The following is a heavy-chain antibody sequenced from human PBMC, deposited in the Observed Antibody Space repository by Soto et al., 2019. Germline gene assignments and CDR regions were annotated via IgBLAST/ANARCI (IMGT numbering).Heavy chain of an antibody. Sequence: LSLTCAASGFTFSDYYMSWIRQAPGKGLEWVSYISSSGSTIYYADSVKGRFTISRDNAKNSLYLQMNSLRAEDTAVYYCARDLRDDNWFDPWGQGTLVTVSS. CDR1: GFTFSDYY. CDR2: ISSSGSTI. CDR3: ARDLRDDNWFDP. V-gene: IGHV3-11*01. J-gene: IGHJ5*02.